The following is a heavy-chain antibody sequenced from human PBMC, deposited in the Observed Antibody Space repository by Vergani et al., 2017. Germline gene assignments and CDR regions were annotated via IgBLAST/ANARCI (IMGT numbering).Heavy chain of an antibody. J-gene: IGHJ6*03. D-gene: IGHD2-15*01. V-gene: IGHV5-51*03. Sequence: EVQLVQSGAEVKKPGESLKISCKGSGYSFTSYWIGWVRQMPGKGLEWMGIIYPGDSDTRYSPSFQGQVTISADKSISTAYLQWSSLRAEDTAVYYCARDGMVVVVAATDYMDVWGKGTTVTVSS. CDR2: IYPGDSDT. CDR3: ARDGMVVVVAATDYMDV. CDR1: GYSFTSYW.